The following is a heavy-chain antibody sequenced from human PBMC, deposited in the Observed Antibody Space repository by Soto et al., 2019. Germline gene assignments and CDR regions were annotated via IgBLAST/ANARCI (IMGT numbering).Heavy chain of an antibody. CDR1: GFTFSDLY. J-gene: IGHJ4*02. CDR2: SGSKANSYTT. CDR3: TGGRTGSSPFDY. V-gene: IGHV3-72*01. D-gene: IGHD1-26*01. Sequence: EVQLVESGGGLVQPGGSLRLSCAVSGFTFSDLYMDWVRQAPGRGLEWVGRSGSKANSYTTYYAAYVKGRLTISRDDSKNLMNLQMNSLKGEDTAVYYCTGGRTGSSPFDYWGQGTLVTVSS.